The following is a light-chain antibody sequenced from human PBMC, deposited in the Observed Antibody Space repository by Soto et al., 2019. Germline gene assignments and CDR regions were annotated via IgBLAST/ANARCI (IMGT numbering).Light chain of an antibody. V-gene: IGKV1-5*03. CDR1: QSISSW. Sequence: DIQMTQSPSTLSASVGDRVTITCRASQSISSWLAWYQQKPGQAPKLLIYKASSLESGVPSRFSGSGSGTEFTLTISSLQPDDFAYYYCQQYNSYSYTFGQGTKLEIK. CDR3: QQYNSYSYT. J-gene: IGKJ2*01. CDR2: KAS.